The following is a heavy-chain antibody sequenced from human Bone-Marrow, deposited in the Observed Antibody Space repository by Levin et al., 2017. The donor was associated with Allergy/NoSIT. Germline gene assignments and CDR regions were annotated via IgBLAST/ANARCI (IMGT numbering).Heavy chain of an antibody. J-gene: IGHJ4*02. D-gene: IGHD4-17*01. Sequence: GESLKISCAASGFTFSNAFMTWVRQAPGKGLEWVGRIKSKSDGATTDYAAPVRGRFTIARDDLKTTLYLQMNSLRAEDTAVYYCTTLNDFGDNGSDYWGQGTLVTVSS. CDR1: GFTFSNAF. CDR3: TTLNDFGDNGSDY. V-gene: IGHV3-15*01. CDR2: IKSKSDGATT.